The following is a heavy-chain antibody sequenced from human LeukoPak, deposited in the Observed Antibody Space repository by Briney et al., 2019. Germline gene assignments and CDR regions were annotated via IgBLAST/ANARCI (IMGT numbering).Heavy chain of an antibody. D-gene: IGHD3-10*01. CDR3: ARRMGITMVRGVISSLDY. V-gene: IGHV1-2*02. Sequence: ASVKVSCKASGYTFTGYYMHWVRQAPGQGLEWMGWINPNSGGTNYAQKFQGRVTMTRDTSISTAYMELSRLRSDDTAVYYCARRMGITMVRGVISSLDYWGQGTLVTVSS. J-gene: IGHJ4*02. CDR2: INPNSGGT. CDR1: GYTFTGYY.